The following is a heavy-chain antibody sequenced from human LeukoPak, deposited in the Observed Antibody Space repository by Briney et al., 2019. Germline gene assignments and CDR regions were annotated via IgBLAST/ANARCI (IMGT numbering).Heavy chain of an antibody. CDR3: AKYASSTNYYFGMDV. CDR2: IWYDGSNK. V-gene: IGHV3-33*06. D-gene: IGHD2-2*01. CDR1: GFTFSSYG. Sequence: GGSLRLSCGASGFTFSSYGMHWVRQAPGKGLEWVAVIWYDGSNKYYADSVKGRFTTSRDNSKKTLYLQMNSLRAEDTAVYYCAKYASSTNYYFGMDVWGQGTTVTVSS. J-gene: IGHJ6*02.